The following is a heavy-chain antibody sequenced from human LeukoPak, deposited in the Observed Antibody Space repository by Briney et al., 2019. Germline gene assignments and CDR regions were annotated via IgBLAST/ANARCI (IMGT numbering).Heavy chain of an antibody. CDR1: GGTFTSYA. V-gene: IGHV1-69*13. CDR2: IIAIFGTA. Sequence: ASVKVSCKASGGTFTSYAISWVRQAPGQGLEWMGGIIAIFGTANYAQKFQGRVTITADESTSTAYMELSSLRSEDTAVYYCARELLYGDYASLHDYWGQGTLVTVSS. CDR3: ARELLYGDYASLHDY. D-gene: IGHD4-17*01. J-gene: IGHJ4*02.